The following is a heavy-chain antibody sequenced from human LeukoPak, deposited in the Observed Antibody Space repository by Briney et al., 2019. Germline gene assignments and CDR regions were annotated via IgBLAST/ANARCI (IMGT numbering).Heavy chain of an antibody. Sequence: PGGSLRLSCAASGFTFSSYGMHWVRQAPGKGLEGVAFIRFDGSNKYYADSVKGRFTISRDNSKNTVYLQMNSLRAEDTAVYYCAKGLLRFLEWTFDPWGQGTLVTVSS. CDR1: GFTFSSYG. CDR2: IRFDGSNK. D-gene: IGHD3-3*01. V-gene: IGHV3-30*02. CDR3: AKGLLRFLEWTFDP. J-gene: IGHJ5*02.